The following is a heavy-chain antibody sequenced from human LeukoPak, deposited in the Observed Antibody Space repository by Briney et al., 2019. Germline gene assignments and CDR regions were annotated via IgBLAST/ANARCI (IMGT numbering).Heavy chain of an antibody. CDR1: GGSISSGDYY. Sequence: PSQTLSLTCTVSGGSISSGDYYWSWIRHPPGKGLGWIGYIYYSGSTYYNPSLKSRVTISVDTSKNQFSLKLSSVTAADTAVYYCARDYGGNPDSSYFDYWGQGTLVTVSS. CDR3: ARDYGGNPDSSYFDY. J-gene: IGHJ4*02. D-gene: IGHD4-23*01. CDR2: IYYSGST. V-gene: IGHV4-30-4*08.